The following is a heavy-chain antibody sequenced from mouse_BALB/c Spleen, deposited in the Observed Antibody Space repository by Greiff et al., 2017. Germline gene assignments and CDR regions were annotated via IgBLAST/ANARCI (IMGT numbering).Heavy chain of an antibody. CDR3: ARCNYGYAMDY. J-gene: IGHJ4*01. V-gene: IGHV1S41*01. D-gene: IGHD1-1*02. Sequence: DLVKPGASVKLSCKASGYTFTSYWINWVKQRPGQGLEWIGRIAPGSGSTYYNEMFKGKATLTVDTSSSTAYIQLSSLSSEDSAVYCCARCNYGYAMDYWGQGTSVTVSS. CDR1: GYTFTSYW. CDR2: IAPGSGST.